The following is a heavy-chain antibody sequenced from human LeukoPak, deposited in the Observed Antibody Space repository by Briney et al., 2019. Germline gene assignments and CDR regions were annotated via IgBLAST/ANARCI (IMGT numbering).Heavy chain of an antibody. V-gene: IGHV4-59*01. CDR3: ARARYYDYVWGSYPPYFDY. CDR2: IYYSGST. CDR1: GGSISSYY. Sequence: SETLSLTCTVSGGSISSYYWSWIRQPPGKGLEWIGYIYYSGSTNYNPSLKSRVTIPVDTSKNQFSQKLSSVTAADTAVYYCARARYYDYVWGSYPPYFDYWGQGTLVTVSS. J-gene: IGHJ4*02. D-gene: IGHD3-16*02.